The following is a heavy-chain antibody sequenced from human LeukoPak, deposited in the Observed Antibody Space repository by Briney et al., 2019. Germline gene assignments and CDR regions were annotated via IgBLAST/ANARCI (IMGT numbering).Heavy chain of an antibody. CDR3: ARGPPRGKYYYMDV. Sequence: GGSLRLSCAASGFTFSSFDMHWVRQPTGQGLEWVSTIGTASDTYYPGSVEGRITLSRDNAKNSLYLQMNSLTAGDTAVYYCARGPPRGKYYYMDVWGKGTTVTVSS. J-gene: IGHJ6*03. V-gene: IGHV3-13*01. CDR1: GFTFSSFD. CDR2: IGTASDT. D-gene: IGHD1-1*01.